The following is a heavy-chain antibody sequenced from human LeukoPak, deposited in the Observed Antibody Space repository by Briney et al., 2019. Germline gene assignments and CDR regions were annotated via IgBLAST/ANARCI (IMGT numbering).Heavy chain of an antibody. CDR2: IYYSGST. CDR3: ARVEMATTNFDY. D-gene: IGHD5-24*01. V-gene: IGHV4-31*03. J-gene: IGHJ4*02. CDR1: GGSISSGGYY. Sequence: PSETLSLTCTVSGGSISSGGYYWSWIRQHPGKGLEWIGYIYYSGSTYYNPSLKSRVTISVDTSKNQSSLKLSSVTAADTAVYYCARVEMATTNFDYWGQGTLVTVSS.